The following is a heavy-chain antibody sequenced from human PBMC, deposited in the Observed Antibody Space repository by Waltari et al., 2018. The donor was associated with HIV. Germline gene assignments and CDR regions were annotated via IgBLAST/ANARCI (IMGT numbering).Heavy chain of an antibody. CDR3: ARDLNILLWFGELFGGYFDY. D-gene: IGHD3-10*01. CDR2: IWYDGSNK. J-gene: IGHJ4*02. CDR1: GFTFSSYG. Sequence: QVQLVESGGGVVQPGRSLRLSCAASGFTFSSYGMHWVRQAPGKGLEWVAVIWYDGSNKYYADSVKGRFTSSRDNSKNTLYRQMNSLRAEDTAVYYCARDLNILLWFGELFGGYFDYWGQGTLVTVSS. V-gene: IGHV3-33*08.